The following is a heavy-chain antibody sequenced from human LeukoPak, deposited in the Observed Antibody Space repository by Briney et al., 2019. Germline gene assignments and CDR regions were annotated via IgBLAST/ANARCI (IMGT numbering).Heavy chain of an antibody. V-gene: IGHV4-39*01. CDR2: ICYSGSS. CDR1: GGSISSSGYY. Sequence: AETLSLTCTVSGGSISSSGYYWGWIRQPPGKGLEWVGSICYSGSSYYDPSLKSRVTIPVDTHKNQFSLKLSSVTAPDTGVYYCARNFREISSGYYYPLEYWGQGTLVTVPS. J-gene: IGHJ4*02. CDR3: ARNFREISSGYYYPLEY. D-gene: IGHD3-22*01.